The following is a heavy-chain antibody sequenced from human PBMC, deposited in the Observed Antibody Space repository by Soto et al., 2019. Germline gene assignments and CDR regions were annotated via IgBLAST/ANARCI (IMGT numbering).Heavy chain of an antibody. CDR1: GFTFSGSS. Sequence: LRLSCAASGFTFSGSSMHWVRQASGKGLEWVGRIRGKTDTYATAYAAPVRGRSTISRDDSKNTAYLQMNSLKTEDTAVYFCTKRIGAYAMDVWGQGTTVTVSS. D-gene: IGHD6-13*01. CDR2: IRGKTDTYAT. CDR3: TKRIGAYAMDV. V-gene: IGHV3-73*01. J-gene: IGHJ6*02.